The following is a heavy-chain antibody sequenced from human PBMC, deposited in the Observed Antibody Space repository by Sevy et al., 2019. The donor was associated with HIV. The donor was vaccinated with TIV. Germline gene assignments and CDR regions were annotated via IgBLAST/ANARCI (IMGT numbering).Heavy chain of an antibody. V-gene: IGHV3-13*01. D-gene: IGHD2-2*01. CDR1: GFTFSSYD. CDR2: IGTAGDT. J-gene: IGHJ6*02. CDR3: ARGGRSVVVPAAHYYYYGMDV. Sequence: GGSLRLSCAASGFTFSSYDMHWVRQATGKGLEWVSAIGTAGDTYYPGSVKGRFTISRENAKNSLYLQMNSLRAGDTAVYYCARGGRSVVVPAAHYYYYGMDVSGQGTPVTVSS.